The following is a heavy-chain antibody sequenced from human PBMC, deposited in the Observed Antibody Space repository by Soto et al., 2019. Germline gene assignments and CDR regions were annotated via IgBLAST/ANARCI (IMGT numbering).Heavy chain of an antibody. CDR2: MNPNSGNT. CDR3: TRRARIGKQLWLPFDS. Sequence: QVQLVQSGAEVKKPGASVMVSCKASGYTFRDYDINWVRQASGQGLEWMGWMNPNSGNTAYAQKFQGRVTMTGDTTTNTAYMELTSLTSAVTAVYYCTRRARIGKQLWLPFDSWAQGTLVTVSS. D-gene: IGHD3-22*01. J-gene: IGHJ4*02. CDR1: GYTFRDYD. V-gene: IGHV1-8*01.